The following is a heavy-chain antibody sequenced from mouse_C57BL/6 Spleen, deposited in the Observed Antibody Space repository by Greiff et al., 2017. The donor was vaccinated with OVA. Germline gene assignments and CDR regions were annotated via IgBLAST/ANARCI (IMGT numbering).Heavy chain of an antibody. CDR2: INPYNGGT. J-gene: IGHJ4*01. V-gene: IGHV1-19*01. Sequence: EVKLMESGPVLVKPGASVKMSCKASVYTFTDYYMNWVKQSHGKSLEWIGVINPYNGGTSYNQKFKGKATLTVDKSSSTAYMELNSLTSEDSAVYYCARGKGSLYAMDYWGQGTSVTVAS. CDR3: ARGKGSLYAMDY. CDR1: VYTFTDYY.